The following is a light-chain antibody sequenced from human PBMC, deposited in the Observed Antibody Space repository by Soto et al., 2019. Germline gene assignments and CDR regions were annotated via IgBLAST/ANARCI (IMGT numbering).Light chain of an antibody. Sequence: EIVMTQSPDTLSVSPGERATLSCRASESVNSNLAWYQQKPGQAPRLLIYRASTTATGITVRFSGSGSGTEYSLTSNCLLSEDFAFYYCQQCNYWPSFGQGAKVYIK. CDR2: RAS. CDR1: ESVNSN. V-gene: IGKV3-15*01. J-gene: IGKJ1*01. CDR3: QQCNYWPS.